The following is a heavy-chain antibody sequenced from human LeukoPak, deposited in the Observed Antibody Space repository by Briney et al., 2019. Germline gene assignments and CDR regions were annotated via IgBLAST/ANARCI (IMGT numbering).Heavy chain of an antibody. CDR1: GFSFSTYW. CDR3: ARGYGGNS. CDR2: IKQDGSEK. V-gene: IGHV3-7*01. D-gene: IGHD4-23*01. Sequence: GGSLRLXCVASGFSFSTYWMSWVRQAPGKGLEWVANIKQDGSEKYYVDSVKGRFTISRDNAKNSLYLQMNSLRAEDTAVYYCARGYGGNSWGQGTLVTVSS. J-gene: IGHJ4*02.